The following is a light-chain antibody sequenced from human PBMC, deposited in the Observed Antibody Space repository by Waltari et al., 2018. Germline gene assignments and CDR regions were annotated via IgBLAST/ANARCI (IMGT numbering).Light chain of an antibody. V-gene: IGKV3-11*01. CDR1: QSVSSY. CDR2: DAP. CDR3: QQRSNWPPGYT. Sequence: EIVLTQSPATLSLSPGERATLSCRASQSVSSYFAWYQQKPGQAPRLLIYDAPNRATGIPARFSGSGSGTDFTLTISSLEPEDFAVYYCQQRSNWPPGYTFGQGTKLEIK. J-gene: IGKJ2*01.